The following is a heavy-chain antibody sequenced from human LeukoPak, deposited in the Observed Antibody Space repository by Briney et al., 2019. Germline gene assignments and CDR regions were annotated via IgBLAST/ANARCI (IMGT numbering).Heavy chain of an antibody. Sequence: PSETLSLTCAVYGGSFSGYYWSWIRQPPGKGLEWIGEISHSGSTNYNPSLKSRVTISVDTSKNQFSLKLSSVTAADTAVYYCARLKAGSYYKYWGQGTLVTVSS. D-gene: IGHD3-10*01. J-gene: IGHJ4*02. V-gene: IGHV4-34*01. CDR1: GGSFSGYY. CDR3: ARLKAGSYYKY. CDR2: ISHSGST.